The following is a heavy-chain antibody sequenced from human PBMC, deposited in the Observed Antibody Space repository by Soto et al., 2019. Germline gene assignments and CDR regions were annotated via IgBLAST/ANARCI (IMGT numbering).Heavy chain of an antibody. CDR1: GFTFSGSA. V-gene: IGHV3-73*01. CDR2: IRSKANSYAT. D-gene: IGHD2-21*01. Sequence: LRLSCAASGFTFSGSAMHWVRQASGKGLEWVGRIRSKANSYATAYAASVKGRFTISRDDSKNTAYLQMNSLKTEDTAVYYCTRMLLLYYYGMDVWGQGTTVTVSS. CDR3: TRMLLLYYYGMDV. J-gene: IGHJ6*02.